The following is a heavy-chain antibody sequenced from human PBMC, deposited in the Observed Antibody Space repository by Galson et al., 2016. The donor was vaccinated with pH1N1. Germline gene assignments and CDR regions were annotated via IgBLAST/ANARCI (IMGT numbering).Heavy chain of an antibody. CDR1: GFSLSTSGVG. CDR2: IYWDDDK. Sequence: PALVTPTQTPTLTCTFSGFSLSTSGVGVGWIRQPPGKALEWLALIYWDDDKRYSPSLKSRLTITKDTSKNQVVLTMTNMDPVDTATYYCARNGYGDYVGYFDYWGQGTLVTVSS. V-gene: IGHV2-5*02. D-gene: IGHD4-17*01. CDR3: ARNGYGDYVGYFDY. J-gene: IGHJ4*02.